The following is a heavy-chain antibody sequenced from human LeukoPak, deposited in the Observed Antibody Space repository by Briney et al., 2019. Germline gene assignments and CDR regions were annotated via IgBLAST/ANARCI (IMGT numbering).Heavy chain of an antibody. J-gene: IGHJ4*02. V-gene: IGHV4-39*07. CDR3: ARLYSGSYYNSFHDFDY. CDR2: IYYSGST. CDR1: GGSISSSSYY. D-gene: IGHD1-26*01. Sequence: PSETLSLTCTVSGGSISSSSYYWGWIRQPPGKGLEWIGSIYYSGSTYYNPSLKSRVTISVDTSKNQFSLKLSSVTAADTAVYYCARLYSGSYYNSFHDFDYWGQGTLVTVSS.